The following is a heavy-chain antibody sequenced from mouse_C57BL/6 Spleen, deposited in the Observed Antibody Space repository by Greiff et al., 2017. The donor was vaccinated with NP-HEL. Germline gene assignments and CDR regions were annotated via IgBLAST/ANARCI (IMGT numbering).Heavy chain of an antibody. CDR2: LHPSRGRT. CDR3: AGRDWYFDV. D-gene: IGHD1-1*01. V-gene: IGHV1-64*01. J-gene: IGHJ1*03. CDR1: GYTFTSYW. Sequence: VQLQQPGAELVKPGASVQLSCTASGYTFTSYWMHWVKQSPGQGLEWIGMLHPSRGRTNYTEKFKSNATLTVDKSPSTAYMQLISLTAEDSAVYYCAGRDWYFDVWGTGTTVTVSS.